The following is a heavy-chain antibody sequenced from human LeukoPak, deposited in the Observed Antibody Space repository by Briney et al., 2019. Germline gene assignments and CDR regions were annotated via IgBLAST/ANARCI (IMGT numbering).Heavy chain of an antibody. D-gene: IGHD1-26*01. J-gene: IGHJ4*02. Sequence: PGRSLRLSCAASGFTFSSYAMHWVRQAPGKGLEWVAVISYDGSNKYYADSVKGRFTISRDNSKNTLYLQMNSLRAEDTAVYYCARDILRYSGSYWGPDYWGQGTLVTVSS. V-gene: IGHV3-30*04. CDR1: GFTFSSYA. CDR2: ISYDGSNK. CDR3: ARDILRYSGSYWGPDY.